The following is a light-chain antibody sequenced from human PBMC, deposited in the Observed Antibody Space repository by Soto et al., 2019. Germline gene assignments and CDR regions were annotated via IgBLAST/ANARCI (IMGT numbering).Light chain of an antibody. CDR2: AAS. Sequence: DIQMTQSPSSLSASVGDRVTVTCRASQSITTYLNWYQQKPRKAPKLLIYAASSLQSGVPSRFSGSGSGTDFTLTITSLQPEDFATYICQQSYGTPWTFGQGTKVDI. CDR3: QQSYGTPWT. J-gene: IGKJ1*01. V-gene: IGKV1-39*01. CDR1: QSITTY.